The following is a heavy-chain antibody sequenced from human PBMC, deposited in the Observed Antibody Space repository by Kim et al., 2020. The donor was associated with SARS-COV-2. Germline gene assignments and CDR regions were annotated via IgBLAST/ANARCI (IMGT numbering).Heavy chain of an antibody. J-gene: IGHJ6*02. CDR3: AREITMVRGVTSPGSGMDV. CDR1: GGTFSSYA. CDR2: IIPILGIA. Sequence: SVKVSCKASGGTFSSYAISWVRQAPGQGLEWMGRIIPILGIANYAQKFQGRVTITADKSTSTAYRELSSLRSEDTAVYYCAREITMVRGVTSPGSGMDVWGPGTTVTVSS. V-gene: IGHV1-69*04. D-gene: IGHD3-10*01.